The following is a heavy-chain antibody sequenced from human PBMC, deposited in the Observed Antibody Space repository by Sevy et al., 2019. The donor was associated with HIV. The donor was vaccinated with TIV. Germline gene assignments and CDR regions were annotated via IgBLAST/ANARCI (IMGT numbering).Heavy chain of an antibody. CDR3: ASDYS. V-gene: IGHV3-7*01. CDR2: LNQHGSDK. J-gene: IGHJ4*02. CDR1: GFIFSNFW. Sequence: GGSLRLSCAGSGFIFSNFWMTWVRRGPGKGLEWVASLNQHGSDKDYVDSVKGRFTISRDNAKNSVYLQMSSLRAEDTAMYYCASDYSWGQGTLVTVSS.